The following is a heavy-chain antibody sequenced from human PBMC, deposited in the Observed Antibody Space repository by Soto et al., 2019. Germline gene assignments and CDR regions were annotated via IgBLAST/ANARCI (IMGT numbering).Heavy chain of an antibody. Sequence: ASVKVSCKASGYRFTSYYMHWVRQAPGQGLEWMGMINPSGSGTIYAQKFQGRVTMARDASTSTVYMELSSLRSDDTAVYYCARGQELAGSSFGMDVWGQGTTVTVSS. CDR2: INPSGSGT. CDR1: GYRFTSYY. CDR3: ARGQELAGSSFGMDV. D-gene: IGHD6-13*01. V-gene: IGHV1-46*01. J-gene: IGHJ6*02.